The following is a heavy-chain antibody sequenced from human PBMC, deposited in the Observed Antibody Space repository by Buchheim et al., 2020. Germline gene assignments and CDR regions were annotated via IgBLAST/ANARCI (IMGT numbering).Heavy chain of an antibody. V-gene: IGHV4-34*01. D-gene: IGHD3-22*01. CDR3: ATGLASSGYYSGY. CDR2: INHSGSP. Sequence: QVQLQQWGAGLLKPSETLSLTCAVYGGSFSGYYWSWIRQPPGKGLEWIGEINHSGSPNYNPSLKSRVTIQVDTYKNQFSLKLSSVTAADTAVYYCATGLASSGYYSGYWGQGTL. J-gene: IGHJ4*02. CDR1: GGSFSGYY.